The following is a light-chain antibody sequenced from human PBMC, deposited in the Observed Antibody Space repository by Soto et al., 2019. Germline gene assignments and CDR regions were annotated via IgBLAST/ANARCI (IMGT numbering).Light chain of an antibody. CDR3: CSYAGSNTNV. J-gene: IGLJ1*01. Sequence: QSALTQPASVSGSPGQSITISCTGTSSDVGSYNLVSWYQQHPDKAPTLMISEGNKRPSGVSNRFSGSKSGNTASLTISGLQAEDEADYYCCSYAGSNTNVFGTGTKLTVL. V-gene: IGLV2-23*01. CDR2: EGN. CDR1: SSDVGSYNL.